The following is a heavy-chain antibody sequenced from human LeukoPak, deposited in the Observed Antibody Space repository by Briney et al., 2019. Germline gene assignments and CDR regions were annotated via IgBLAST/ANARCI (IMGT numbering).Heavy chain of an antibody. J-gene: IGHJ4*02. Sequence: GGSLRLSCAASGFTFSSYSMNWVRQAPGKGLEWVSPISSSSSYIYYADSVKGRFTISRDNAKNSLYLQMNSLRAEDTAVYYCARVRGYSYGPLSYWGQGTLVTVSS. V-gene: IGHV3-21*01. CDR3: ARVRGYSYGPLSY. CDR1: GFTFSSYS. D-gene: IGHD5-18*01. CDR2: ISSSSSYI.